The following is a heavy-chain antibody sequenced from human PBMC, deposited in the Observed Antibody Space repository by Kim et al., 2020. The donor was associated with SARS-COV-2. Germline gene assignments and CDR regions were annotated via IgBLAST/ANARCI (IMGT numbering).Heavy chain of an antibody. D-gene: IGHD1-1*01. V-gene: IGHV1-2*06. J-gene: IGHJ6*02. CDR2: INPNSGGT. CDR3: ARDRPNWPRGVHRYGMDV. CDR1: GYTFTGYY. Sequence: ASVKVSCKASGYTFTGYYMHWVRQAPGQGLEWMGRINPNSGGTNYAQKFQGRVTMTRDTSISTAYMELSRLRSDDTAVYYCARDRPNWPRGVHRYGMDVWGQGTTVTVSS.